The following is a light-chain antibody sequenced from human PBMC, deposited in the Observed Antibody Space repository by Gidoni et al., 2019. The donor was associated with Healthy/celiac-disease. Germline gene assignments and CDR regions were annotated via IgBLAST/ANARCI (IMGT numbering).Light chain of an antibody. Sequence: EIVLTHSQGTLSLSPGERATLSCRASQSVSGSYLAWYQQKPGQAPRLLIYGASSRATGIPDRFSGSGSGTDFTLTISRLEPEDFAVYYCQQYGSSPLTFGGGTKVEIK. CDR2: GAS. V-gene: IGKV3-20*01. CDR1: QSVSGSY. J-gene: IGKJ4*01. CDR3: QQYGSSPLT.